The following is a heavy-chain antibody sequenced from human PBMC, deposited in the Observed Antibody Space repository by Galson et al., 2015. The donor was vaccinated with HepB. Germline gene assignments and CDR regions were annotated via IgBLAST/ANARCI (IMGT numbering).Heavy chain of an antibody. Sequence: SVKVSCKASGYTFTSYAMHWVRQAPGQRLEWMGWINAGNGNTQYSQKFQGRVTITRDTSASTAYMELSSLRSEDTAVYYCARALYCSGGSCYAAFDIWGQGTMVTVSS. CDR3: ARALYCSGGSCYAAFDI. CDR2: INAGNGNT. CDR1: GYTFTSYA. D-gene: IGHD2-15*01. V-gene: IGHV1-3*01. J-gene: IGHJ3*02.